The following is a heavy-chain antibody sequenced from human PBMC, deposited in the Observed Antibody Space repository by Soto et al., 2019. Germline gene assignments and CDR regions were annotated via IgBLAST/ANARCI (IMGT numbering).Heavy chain of an antibody. CDR3: AGAHSSDTMGLHLL. CDR2: ISTSGDNT. CDR1: GFTFNNYA. Sequence: EVQLLESGGGLVQPGGSLRLSCAGSGFTFNNYALSWVRQAPGKGLEWISSISTSGDNTYYADSVKGRFTISRDNSRNTLFLRRNSLRAVDTAVYYCAGAHSSDTMGLHLLWGHGTLVPDSS. V-gene: IGHV3-23*01. J-gene: IGHJ4*01. D-gene: IGHD2-2*01.